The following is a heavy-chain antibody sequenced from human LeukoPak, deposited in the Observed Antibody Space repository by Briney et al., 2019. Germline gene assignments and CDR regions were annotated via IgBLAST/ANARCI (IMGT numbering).Heavy chain of an antibody. V-gene: IGHV3-30*18. D-gene: IGHD1-1*01. CDR3: AKDRLGGGKQYNWNDGLDY. Sequence: SGGSLRLSCAASGFTFSSYGMHWVRQAPGKGLEWVAVISYDGSNKYYADSVKGRFTISRDNSKNTLYLQMNSLRAEDTAVYYCAKDRLGGGKQYNWNDGLDYWGQGTLVTVSS. J-gene: IGHJ4*02. CDR1: GFTFSSYG. CDR2: ISYDGSNK.